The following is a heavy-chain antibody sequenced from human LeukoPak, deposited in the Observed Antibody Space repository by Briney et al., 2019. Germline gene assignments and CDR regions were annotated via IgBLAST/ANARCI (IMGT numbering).Heavy chain of an antibody. V-gene: IGHV1-69*04. D-gene: IGHD3-9*01. CDR3: ARDGNDILTGYYFDY. CDR2: IIPILGIA. Sequence: SVKVSCKASGGTFSSYTISWVRQAPGQGLEWMGRIIPILGIANYAQKFQGRVTITADKSTSTAYMEMSSLRSDDTAVYYCARDGNDILTGYYFDYWGQGTLVTVSS. CDR1: GGTFSSYT. J-gene: IGHJ4*02.